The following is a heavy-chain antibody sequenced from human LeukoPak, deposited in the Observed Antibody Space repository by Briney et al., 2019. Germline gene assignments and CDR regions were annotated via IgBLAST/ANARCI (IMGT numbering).Heavy chain of an antibody. D-gene: IGHD6-13*01. CDR3: ARHAGGISATGTRPFDY. J-gene: IGHJ4*02. CDR2: IYYSGST. Sequence: GSLRLSCAVSGFTFSSYVMSWVRQAPGKGLEWIGSIYYSGSTYYNPSLKSRVTMSVDTSKNQFSLKLSSVTAADTAVYYCARHAGGISATGTRPFDYWGQGTLVTVSS. CDR1: GFTFSSYV. V-gene: IGHV4-39*01.